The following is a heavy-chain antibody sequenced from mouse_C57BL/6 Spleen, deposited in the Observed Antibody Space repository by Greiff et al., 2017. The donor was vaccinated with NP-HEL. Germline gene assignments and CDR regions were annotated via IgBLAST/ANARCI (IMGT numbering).Heavy chain of an antibody. D-gene: IGHD4-1*01. CDR1: AVTFTDYY. Sequence: AAAAVTFTDYYMSWVRQPPGKALEWLGFIRNKANGYTTEYSASVKGRFTISRDNSQSILYLQMNALRAEDSATYYCARKITGTSYYFDYWGQGTTLTVSS. CDR3: ARKITGTSYYFDY. J-gene: IGHJ2*01. CDR2: IRNKANGYTT. V-gene: IGHV7-3*01.